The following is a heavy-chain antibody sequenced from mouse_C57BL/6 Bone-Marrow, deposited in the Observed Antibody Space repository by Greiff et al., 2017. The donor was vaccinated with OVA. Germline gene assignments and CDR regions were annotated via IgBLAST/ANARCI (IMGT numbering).Heavy chain of an antibody. J-gene: IGHJ2*01. V-gene: IGHV14-4*01. CDR3: TTYGF. CDR1: GFNIKDDY. Sequence: VQLQQSGAELVRPGASVKLSCTASGFNIKDDYMHWVQERPEQGLEWIGWIDPGNGDTEYASKFKGKATITADTSSKTVYLHLSSLTSEDTAVYFCTTYGFWGQGTTLSVSS. CDR2: IDPGNGDT. D-gene: IGHD1-1*01.